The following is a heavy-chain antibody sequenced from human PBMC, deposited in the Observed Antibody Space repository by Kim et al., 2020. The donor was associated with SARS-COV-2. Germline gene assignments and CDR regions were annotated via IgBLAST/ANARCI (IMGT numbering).Heavy chain of an antibody. V-gene: IGHV3-23*01. J-gene: IGHJ6*02. D-gene: IGHD6-19*01. CDR3: AKDTYSSDWHYYGMDV. Sequence: SWKGRFTISRDNSKNRLYLQMNGLRAEDTAVYCCAKDTYSSDWHYYGMDVWGQGTTVTVSS.